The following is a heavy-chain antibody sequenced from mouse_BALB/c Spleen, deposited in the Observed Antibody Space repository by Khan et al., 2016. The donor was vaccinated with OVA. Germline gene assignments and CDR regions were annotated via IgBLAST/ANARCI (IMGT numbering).Heavy chain of an antibody. CDR2: IDPFNGGS. V-gene: IGHV1-31*01. D-gene: IGHD1-1*01. CDR1: GYSFTSYY. Sequence: VQLQQSGPELMKPGASVKISCKSSGYSFTSYYIHWVKQSHGKTLEWIGYIDPFNGGSTYNQKFKGKATLTVDKSSSTAYMDLSSLTSEDSAVYYCARHGSTSWLAYWGQGTLVTVSA. CDR3: ARHGSTSWLAY. J-gene: IGHJ3*01.